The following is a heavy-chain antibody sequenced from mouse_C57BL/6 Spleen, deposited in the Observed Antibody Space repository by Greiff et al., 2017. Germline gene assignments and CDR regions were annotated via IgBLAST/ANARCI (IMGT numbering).Heavy chain of an antibody. CDR3: ANGYYDYDEGFAY. V-gene: IGHV1-55*01. J-gene: IGHJ3*01. Sequence: QVQLQQSGAELVKPGASVKMSCKASGYTFTSYWITWVKQRPGQGLEWIGDIYPGSGSTNYNEKFKSKATLTVDTSSSTAYMQLSSLTSEDSAVYYCANGYYDYDEGFAYWGQGTLVTVSA. CDR2: IYPGSGST. D-gene: IGHD2-4*01. CDR1: GYTFTSYW.